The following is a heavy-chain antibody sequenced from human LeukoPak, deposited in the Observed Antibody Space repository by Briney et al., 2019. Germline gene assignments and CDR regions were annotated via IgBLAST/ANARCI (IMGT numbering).Heavy chain of an antibody. CDR3: ARDWDGDYVDAFDI. CDR1: GFTFSSYG. CDR2: ISSSGSTI. J-gene: IGHJ3*02. Sequence: GRSLRLSCAASGFTFSSYGMHWVRQAPGEGLEWVSYISSSGSTIYYADSVKGRFTISGDNAKNSLYLQMNSLRAEDTAVYYCARDWDGDYVDAFDIWGQGTMVTVSS. D-gene: IGHD4-17*01. V-gene: IGHV3-48*04.